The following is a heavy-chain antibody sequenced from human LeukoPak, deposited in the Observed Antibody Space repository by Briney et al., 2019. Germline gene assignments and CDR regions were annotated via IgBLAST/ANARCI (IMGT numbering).Heavy chain of an antibody. D-gene: IGHD6-19*01. CDR2: IYYSGST. Sequence: SETLSLTCTVSGGSISSYYWSWIRQPPGKGLEWIGYIYYSGSTNYNPSLKSRVTISVDTSKNQFSLKLSSVTAADTAVYYCARGISARIAVGRSVSWFDPWGQGTLVTVSS. CDR3: ARGISARIAVGRSVSWFDP. CDR1: GGSISSYY. V-gene: IGHV4-59*01. J-gene: IGHJ5*02.